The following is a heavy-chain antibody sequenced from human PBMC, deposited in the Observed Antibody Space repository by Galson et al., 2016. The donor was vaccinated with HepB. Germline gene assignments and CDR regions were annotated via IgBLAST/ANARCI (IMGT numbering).Heavy chain of an antibody. Sequence: SLRLSCAASGFTFSSSEMTWVRQAPGKGLEWVSFISHSDTIIYYADSVKGRFTISRDNARNSLYLQLNSLRVEDTAVYYCARRVGGWGQGTLVTVSS. CDR3: ARRVGG. J-gene: IGHJ4*02. V-gene: IGHV3-48*03. CDR2: ISHSDTII. CDR1: GFTFSSSE. D-gene: IGHD1-26*01.